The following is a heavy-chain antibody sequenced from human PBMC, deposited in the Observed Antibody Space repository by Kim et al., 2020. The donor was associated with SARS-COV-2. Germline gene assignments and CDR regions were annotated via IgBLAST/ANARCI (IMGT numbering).Heavy chain of an antibody. CDR1: GGSFSGYY. D-gene: IGHD2-21*02. V-gene: IGHV4-34*01. CDR2: INHSGST. CDR3: ARGKGDSPPRFDY. J-gene: IGHJ4*02. Sequence: SETLSLTCAVYGGSFSGYYWSWIRQPPGKGLEWIGEINHSGSTNYNPSLKSRVTISVDTSKNQFSLKLSSVTAADTAVYYCARGKGDSPPRFDYWGQGTPVTVSS.